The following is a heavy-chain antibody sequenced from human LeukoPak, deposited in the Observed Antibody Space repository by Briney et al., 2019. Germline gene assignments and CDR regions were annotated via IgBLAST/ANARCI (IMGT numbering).Heavy chain of an antibody. CDR2: ISWNSGSI. CDR3: AKDTSGWHDAFDI. J-gene: IGHJ3*02. D-gene: IGHD6-19*01. V-gene: IGHV3-9*03. Sequence: GGSLRLSCAASGFTFSSYAMHWVRQAPGKGLEWVSGISWNSGSIGYADSVKGRFTISRDNAKNSLYLQMNSLRAEDMALYYCAKDTSGWHDAFDIWGQGTMVTVSS. CDR1: GFTFSSYA.